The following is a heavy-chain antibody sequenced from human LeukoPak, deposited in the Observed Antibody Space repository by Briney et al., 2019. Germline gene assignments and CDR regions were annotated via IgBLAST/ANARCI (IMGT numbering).Heavy chain of an antibody. Sequence: GGSLRLSCAASGFTFSSYSMNWVRQAPGKGLEWVSSISSSSSYIYYADSVKGRFTISRDNAKNSLYLQMNSLRAEDTAVYSCARETVAGTYYWGQGTLVTVSS. CDR3: ARETVAGTYY. J-gene: IGHJ4*02. CDR1: GFTFSSYS. V-gene: IGHV3-21*01. D-gene: IGHD6-19*01. CDR2: ISSSSSYI.